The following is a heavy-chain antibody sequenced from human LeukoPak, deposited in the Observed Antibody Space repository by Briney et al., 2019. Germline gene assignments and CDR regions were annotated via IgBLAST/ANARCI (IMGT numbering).Heavy chain of an antibody. J-gene: IGHJ4*02. V-gene: IGHV3-30*02. CDR1: GFTFSSYG. CDR2: IRYDGSNK. Sequence: PGGSLRLSCAASGFTFSSYGMHWVRQAPGKGLEWVAFIRYDGSNKYYADSVKGRFTISRDNSKNTLYLQMNSLRAEDTAVYYCAVLLWFGELLRIDYWGQGTLVTVSS. D-gene: IGHD3-10*01. CDR3: AVLLWFGELLRIDY.